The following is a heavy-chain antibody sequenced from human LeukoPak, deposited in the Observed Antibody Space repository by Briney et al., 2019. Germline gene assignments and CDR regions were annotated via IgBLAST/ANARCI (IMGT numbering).Heavy chain of an antibody. D-gene: IGHD3-22*01. CDR3: PRGANYYDSSGYSYNFDY. Sequence: GGSLRLSCAASGFTFSIYAMHWVRQAPGKGLEWVAVISYDGSNKYYADSVKSRFTISRDNCKNTLYLQMNSLRAEDTAVYYCPRGANYYDSSGYSYNFDYWGQGTLVTVSS. CDR2: ISYDGSNK. CDR1: GFTFSIYA. V-gene: IGHV3-30*04. J-gene: IGHJ4*02.